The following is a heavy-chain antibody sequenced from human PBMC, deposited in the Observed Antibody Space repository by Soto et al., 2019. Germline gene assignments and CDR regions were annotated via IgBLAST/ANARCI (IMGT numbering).Heavy chain of an antibody. CDR2: ISAYNGNT. CDR1: GYTFTSYG. D-gene: IGHD3-10*01. CDR3: ARDWRMVRGLFGFDP. Sequence: QVQLVQSGAEVKKPGASVKVSCKASGYTFTSYGISWVRQAPGQGLEWMGWISAYNGNTNYAQKLQGRVTMTTDTSASTAYMKLRSLRSAATAVYYCARDWRMVRGLFGFDPWGQGTLVTVSS. V-gene: IGHV1-18*01. J-gene: IGHJ5*02.